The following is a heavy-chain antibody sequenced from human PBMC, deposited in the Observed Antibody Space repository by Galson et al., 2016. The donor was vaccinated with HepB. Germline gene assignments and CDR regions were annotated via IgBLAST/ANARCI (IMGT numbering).Heavy chain of an antibody. CDR2: SIPIFGTT. D-gene: IGHD6-13*01. CDR1: GDTFSSYA. Sequence: SVKVSCKASGDTFSSYAISWVRQAPGQGLEWMGGSIPIFGTTNYAQKFQGRVTITADESTSTAYMELSSLRSEDTAVYYCARDPGVAAAGHYNGLDVWGQGTTVTVSS. V-gene: IGHV1-69*13. CDR3: ARDPGVAAAGHYNGLDV. J-gene: IGHJ6*02.